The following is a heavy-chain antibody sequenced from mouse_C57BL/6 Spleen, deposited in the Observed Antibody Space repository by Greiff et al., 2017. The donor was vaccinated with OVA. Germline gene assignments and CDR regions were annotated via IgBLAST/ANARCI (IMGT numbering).Heavy chain of an antibody. Sequence: VKLMESGAELARPGASVKLSCKASGYTFTSYGISWVKQRTGQGLEWIGEIYPRSGNTYYNEKFKGKATLTADKSSSTAYMELRSLTSEDSAVYFCAARGSYYFDYWGQGTTLTVSS. J-gene: IGHJ2*01. CDR2: IYPRSGNT. V-gene: IGHV1-81*01. CDR1: GYTFTSYG. CDR3: AARGSYYFDY.